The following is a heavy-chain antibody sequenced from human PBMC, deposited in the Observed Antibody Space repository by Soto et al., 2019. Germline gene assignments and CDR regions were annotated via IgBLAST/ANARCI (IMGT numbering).Heavy chain of an antibody. Sequence: QVQLVESGGGVVQPGRSLRLSCAASGFTFSSYGMHWVRQAPGKGLEWVAVIWYDGSNKYYADSVKGRFTISRDNSKNTLYLQMNSLRAEDTAVYYCARDGLYYYDSSGSGYFDYCGQGTLVTVSS. CDR2: IWYDGSNK. V-gene: IGHV3-33*01. CDR1: GFTFSSYG. CDR3: ARDGLYYYDSSGSGYFDY. J-gene: IGHJ4*02. D-gene: IGHD3-22*01.